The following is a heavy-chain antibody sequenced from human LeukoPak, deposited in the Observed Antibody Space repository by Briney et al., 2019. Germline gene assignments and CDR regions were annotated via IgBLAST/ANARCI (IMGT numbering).Heavy chain of an antibody. Sequence: SETLSLTCTVSGDSISGYYWSWIRQPPGKGLEWIGNIYYSGTTNYNSSLKSRVTISVDTSKNQFSLKLSSVTAADTAIYYCARGGSYHGYWGQGTRVTVSS. J-gene: IGHJ4*02. D-gene: IGHD1-26*01. CDR1: GDSISGYY. V-gene: IGHV4-59*01. CDR3: ARGGSYHGY. CDR2: IYYSGTT.